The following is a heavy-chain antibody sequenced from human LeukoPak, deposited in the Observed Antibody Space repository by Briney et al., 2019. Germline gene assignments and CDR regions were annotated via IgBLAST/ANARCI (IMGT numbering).Heavy chain of an antibody. D-gene: IGHD4-11*01. V-gene: IGHV4-59*01. J-gene: IGHJ6*03. CDR2: IYYSGST. Sequence: PSETLSLTCTVSGGSISSYYWSWIRQPPGKGLEWIGYIYYSGSTNYNPSLKSRVTISVDTSKNQFSLKLSSVTAADTAVYYCARHDYRNYYYYYYMDVWGKGTTVTVSS. CDR1: GGSISSYY. CDR3: ARHDYRNYYYYYYMDV.